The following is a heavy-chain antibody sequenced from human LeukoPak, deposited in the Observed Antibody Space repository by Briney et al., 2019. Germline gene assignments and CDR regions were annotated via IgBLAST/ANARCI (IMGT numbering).Heavy chain of an antibody. Sequence: PSQTLSLTCTVSGGSINSGGYYWSWIRQHPGKGLEWIGYIFYSGNSYFNPSLKSPATISMDTSKNQFSLKLSSVTAADTAVYHCAREVAVSTHFDYWGQGTLVTVSS. CDR1: GGSINSGGYY. CDR2: IFYSGNS. J-gene: IGHJ4*02. V-gene: IGHV4-31*01. CDR3: AREVAVSTHFDY. D-gene: IGHD5/OR15-5a*01.